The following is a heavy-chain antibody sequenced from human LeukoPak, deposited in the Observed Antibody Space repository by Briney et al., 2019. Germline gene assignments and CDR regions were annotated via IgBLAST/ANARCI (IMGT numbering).Heavy chain of an antibody. J-gene: IGHJ4*02. CDR3: ARATSTNCSSTSCYSSSFDY. V-gene: IGHV4-4*02. Sequence: SGTLSLTCAVSGGSISSNNWWGWVRQPPGKGLEWIGEINHSGSTNYNPSLKSRVTISVDTSKNQFSLKLSSVTAADTAVYYCARATSTNCSSTSCYSSSFDYWGQGTLVTVSS. CDR2: INHSGST. D-gene: IGHD2-2*01. CDR1: GGSISSNNW.